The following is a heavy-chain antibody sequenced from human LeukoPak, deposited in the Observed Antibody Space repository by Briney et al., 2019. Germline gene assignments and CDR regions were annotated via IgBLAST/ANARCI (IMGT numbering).Heavy chain of an antibody. Sequence: SETLSLTCSVSGYSIGSGHYWGWIRRPPGKGLEWIGSMYQTGSSYYSPPLKSRVTISLDTSKNQISLKLTFVTAADTAFYFCARENVVAQGTFDYWGQGALVTVSS. CDR2: MYQTGSS. V-gene: IGHV4-38-2*02. D-gene: IGHD2-21*01. CDR3: ARENVVAQGTFDY. CDR1: GYSIGSGHY. J-gene: IGHJ4*02.